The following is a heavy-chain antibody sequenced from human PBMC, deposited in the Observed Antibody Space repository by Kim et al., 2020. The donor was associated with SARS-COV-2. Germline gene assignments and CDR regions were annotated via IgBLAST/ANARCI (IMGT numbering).Heavy chain of an antibody. Sequence: STIYYADSVKGRFTISRDNAKNSLYLQMNSLRAEDTAVYYCARYDTGSFLWGQGTLVTVSS. J-gene: IGHJ4*02. V-gene: IGHV3-48*04. CDR2: STI. CDR3: ARYDTGSFL. D-gene: IGHD3-9*01.